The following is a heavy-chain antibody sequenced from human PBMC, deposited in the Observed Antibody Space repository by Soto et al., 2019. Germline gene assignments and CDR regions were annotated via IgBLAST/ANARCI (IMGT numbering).Heavy chain of an antibody. CDR2: FFHGGTT. CDR1: GYSISRGYY. J-gene: IGHJ4*02. Sequence: SETLSLTCAVSGYSISRGYYWGWIRQPPGRGLEWIGSFFHGGTTYYKPSLKSRVTISEDTSTNQFSLKLSSVTAADSAVYFCARLIWTDLYRGGYVVNWGQGTLVTVSS. V-gene: IGHV4-38-2*01. D-gene: IGHD3-9*01. CDR3: ARLIWTDLYRGGYVVN.